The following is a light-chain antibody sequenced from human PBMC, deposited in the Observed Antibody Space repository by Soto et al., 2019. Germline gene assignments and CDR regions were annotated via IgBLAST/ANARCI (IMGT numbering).Light chain of an antibody. CDR2: AAS. CDR1: QGIRND. V-gene: IGKV1-17*01. CDR3: LQHNNYPRT. J-gene: IGKJ1*01. Sequence: DIQMTQSPSSLSASVGDRVTISCRASQGIRNDLAWYQRKPGKAPKRLIYAASSLQSGVPSRFSGSGSGTEFTLTISSLQPEDYATYYCLQHNNYPRTFGQGTKVDIK.